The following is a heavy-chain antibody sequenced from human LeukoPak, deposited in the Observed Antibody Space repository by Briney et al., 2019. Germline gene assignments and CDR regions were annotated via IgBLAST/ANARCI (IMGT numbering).Heavy chain of an antibody. J-gene: IGHJ4*02. CDR1: GYSFTRSW. CDR2: IYPADSDT. D-gene: IGHD1-1*01. CDR3: AGRGTGTTLAFDY. Sequence: GESLKISCKGSGYSFTRSWIGWVLQMPGKGLEWMGIIYPADSDTRYSPSFQGQVTISVDKSISTAYLQWSSLKASDTAIYYCAGRGTGTTLAFDYWGQGTLVTVSS. V-gene: IGHV5-51*01.